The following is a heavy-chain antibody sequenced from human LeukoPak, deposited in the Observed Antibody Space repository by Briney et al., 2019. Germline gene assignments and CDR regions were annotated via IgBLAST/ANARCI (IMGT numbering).Heavy chain of an antibody. D-gene: IGHD6-6*01. CDR3: SRDRGPPSSAGNYFDY. CDR1: GFTFSQFG. V-gene: IGHV3-33*01. CDR2: IWYDGSEK. Sequence: PGRSLRLSCAASGFTFSQFGMHWVRQAPGKGLEWVAIIWYDGSEKFYGDSVKGRFTISRDNSKNTLYLQMNSLRAEDMAVYYCSRDRGPPSSAGNYFDYWGQGTLVTVSS. J-gene: IGHJ4*02.